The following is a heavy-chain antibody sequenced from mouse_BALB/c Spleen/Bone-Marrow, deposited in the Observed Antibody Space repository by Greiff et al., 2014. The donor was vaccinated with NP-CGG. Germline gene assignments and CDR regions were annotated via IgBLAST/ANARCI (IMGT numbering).Heavy chain of an antibody. Sequence: VQRVESGPELVKPGASVKMSCKASGYTFTDYVITWVKQRTGQGLEWTGEIYPGSGSTYYNEKFKGKATLTADKSSNTAYMQLGSLTSEDSAVYFCARLDGNYRYAMDYWGQGTSVTVSS. J-gene: IGHJ4*01. V-gene: IGHV1-77*01. CDR1: GYTFTDYV. CDR3: ARLDGNYRYAMDY. CDR2: IYPGSGST. D-gene: IGHD2-1*01.